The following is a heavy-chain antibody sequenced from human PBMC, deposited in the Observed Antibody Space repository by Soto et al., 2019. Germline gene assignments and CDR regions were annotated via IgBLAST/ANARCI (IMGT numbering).Heavy chain of an antibody. Sequence: EVRLVESGGNLVKPGGSLRLSCAASGFTFGNAWMTWVRQAPGKGLEWVGRIKRKIDGGTTDYAAPVKGRFTISRDDSKNTLYLQMNSLKTEDTAVYYCTTEVSDFLNRGIDSWGQGTLVTVSS. CDR2: IKRKIDGGTT. V-gene: IGHV3-15*01. CDR1: GFTFGNAW. CDR3: TTEVSDFLNRGIDS. J-gene: IGHJ4*02. D-gene: IGHD3-9*01.